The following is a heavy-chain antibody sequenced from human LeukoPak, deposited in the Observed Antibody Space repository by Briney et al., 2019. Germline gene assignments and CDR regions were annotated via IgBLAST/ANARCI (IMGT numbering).Heavy chain of an antibody. CDR3: ARHTGYLDY. D-gene: IGHD1-14*01. CDR2: IYYSGST. Sequence: PSETLSLTCTVSGGSISSYYWSWIRQTPGKGLEWIGYIYYSGSTNYNPSLKSRVTISVDTSKNQFSLKLSSVTAADTAVYYCARHTGYLDYWGQGTLVTVSS. CDR1: GGSISSYY. J-gene: IGHJ4*02. V-gene: IGHV4-59*08.